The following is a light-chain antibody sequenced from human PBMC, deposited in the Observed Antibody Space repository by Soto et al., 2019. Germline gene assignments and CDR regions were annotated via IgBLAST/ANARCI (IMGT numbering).Light chain of an antibody. J-gene: IGKJ2*01. Sequence: EIVLTQSPATLSLSPGERATLSCRAGQSVSNYLAWYQQKPGQAPRLLIYDASSRATGIPDRFSGSGSGTDFTLTISSLEPEDFAVYYCQQRSNWPPVFGQGTKLEIK. CDR3: QQRSNWPPV. CDR2: DAS. V-gene: IGKV3-11*01. CDR1: QSVSNY.